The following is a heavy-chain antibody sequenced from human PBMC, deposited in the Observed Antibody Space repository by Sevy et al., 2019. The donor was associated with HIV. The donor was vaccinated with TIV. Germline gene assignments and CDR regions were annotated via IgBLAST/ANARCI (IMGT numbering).Heavy chain of an antibody. D-gene: IGHD3-10*01. V-gene: IGHV3-7*01. Sequence: GGSLRLSCAASGFTFSSYWMSWVRQAPGKGLEWVATINQDGSETFYVDSVKGRFTISRHNPRKSLYLQMNSLSAEDAAVYYGARLFYGSADYWGQGTLVTVSS. CDR2: INQDGSET. CDR1: GFTFSSYW. CDR3: ARLFYGSADY. J-gene: IGHJ4*02.